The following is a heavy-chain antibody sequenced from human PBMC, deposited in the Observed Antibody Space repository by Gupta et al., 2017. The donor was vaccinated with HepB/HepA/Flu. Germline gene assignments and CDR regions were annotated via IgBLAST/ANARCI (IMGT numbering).Heavy chain of an antibody. CDR2: IWYDGSNK. D-gene: IGHD3-10*01. V-gene: IGHV3-33*01. Sequence: QVQLVESGGGVVQPGRSLRLSCAASGFTFSSYGMHWVRQAPGKGLEWVAVIWYDGSNKYYADSVKGRFTISRDNSKNTLYLQMNSLRAEDTAVYYCAREAQPGFGELLWAFDPWGQGTLVTVSS. CDR1: GFTFSSYG. CDR3: AREAQPGFGELLWAFDP. J-gene: IGHJ5*02.